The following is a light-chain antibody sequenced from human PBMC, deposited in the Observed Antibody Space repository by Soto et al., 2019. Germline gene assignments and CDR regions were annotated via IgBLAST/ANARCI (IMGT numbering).Light chain of an antibody. Sequence: QSVLTQPPSVSGAPGQRVTISCTGRSSNIGAGYDVHWYQQLPGTAPKLLIYGNSNRPSGVPDRFSGSKSGTSASLAITGLQAEDEADYYCQSYDSSLSVFGTGTKLTVL. CDR3: QSYDSSLSV. J-gene: IGLJ1*01. CDR2: GNS. V-gene: IGLV1-40*01. CDR1: SSNIGAGYD.